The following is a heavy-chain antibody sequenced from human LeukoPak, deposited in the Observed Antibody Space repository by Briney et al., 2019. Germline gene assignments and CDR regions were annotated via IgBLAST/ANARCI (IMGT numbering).Heavy chain of an antibody. V-gene: IGHV3-23*01. Sequence: GGSLRLSCAASGFTFSSYAMTWVRQAPGKGLEWVSGISNSGGFTYYADSVKGRLTISRDNSKNTLYLQMNSLGAEDTALYYCAILYSTNYWGQGTLVTVSS. D-gene: IGHD6-13*01. CDR1: GFTFSSYA. CDR2: ISNSGGFT. CDR3: AILYSTNY. J-gene: IGHJ4*02.